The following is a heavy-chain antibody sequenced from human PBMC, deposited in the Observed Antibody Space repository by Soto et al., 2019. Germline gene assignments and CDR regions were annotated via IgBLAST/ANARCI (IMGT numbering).Heavy chain of an antibody. CDR1: GFTFSRYA. J-gene: IGHJ4*02. Sequence: QVQLVESGGGVVQPGTSLRLSCAASGFTFSRYAMHCVRQAPGKGLEWVAVISYDEATKYYADSVKVRFTISRDNSKKTLYLQRNSLRDVDTAVYYCARYRDDFWSGDWAYWGQGTLVIVSS. CDR3: ARYRDDFWSGDWAY. V-gene: IGHV3-30-3*01. D-gene: IGHD3-3*01. CDR2: ISYDEATK.